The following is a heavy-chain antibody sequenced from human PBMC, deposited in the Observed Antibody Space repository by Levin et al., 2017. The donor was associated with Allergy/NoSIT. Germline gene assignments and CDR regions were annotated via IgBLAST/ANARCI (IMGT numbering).Heavy chain of an antibody. CDR3: ARATRSSLIYYFDY. Sequence: ESLKISCTVSGDSISSFFWSWIRQPPGKGLQWIGYMSFSGSTNFNPSLKSRVTISVDTSKNQFSLRLNSVTAADTAVYYCARATRSSLIYYFDYWGQGTQVTVSS. D-gene: IGHD5-12*01. J-gene: IGHJ4*02. CDR2: MSFSGST. CDR1: GDSISSFF. V-gene: IGHV4-59*01.